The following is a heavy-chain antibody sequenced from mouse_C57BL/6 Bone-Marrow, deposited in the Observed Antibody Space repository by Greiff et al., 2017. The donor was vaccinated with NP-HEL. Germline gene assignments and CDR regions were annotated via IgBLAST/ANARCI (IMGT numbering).Heavy chain of an antibody. CDR3: ARTGTNDAMDY. D-gene: IGHD4-1*01. Sequence: QVQLQQPGAELVKPGASVKLSCKASGYTFTSYWMHWVKQRPGQGLEWIGMIHPNSGSTNYNEKFKSKATLTVDKSSSTAYMQLSSLTSEDSAVYYCARTGTNDAMDYWGQGTSVTVSS. CDR1: GYTFTSYW. CDR2: IHPNSGST. J-gene: IGHJ4*01. V-gene: IGHV1-64*01.